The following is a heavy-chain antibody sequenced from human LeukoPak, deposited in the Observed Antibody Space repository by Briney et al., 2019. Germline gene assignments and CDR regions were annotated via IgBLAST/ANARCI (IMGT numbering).Heavy chain of an antibody. J-gene: IGHJ4*02. CDR1: GYIFTNFA. V-gene: IGHV1-3*01. CDR2: INPGNGNT. Sequence: ASVKVSCKASGYIFTNFAIHWVRQAPGQSLEWMGWINPGNGNTKYSQKFRDRVTMTRDTSASTAYMELSSLRSEDRAVYCCAKDRDCSTNTCYDLDYWGQGTLVTVSS. CDR3: AKDRDCSTNTCYDLDY. D-gene: IGHD2-2*01.